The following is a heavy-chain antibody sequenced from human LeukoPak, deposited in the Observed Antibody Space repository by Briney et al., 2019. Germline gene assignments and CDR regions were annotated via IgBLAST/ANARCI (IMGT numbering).Heavy chain of an antibody. CDR1: GYTFTSYG. V-gene: IGHV1-18*01. Sequence: GASLKISCKTSGYTFTSYGISWVRQAPGQGLEWMGWISAYNGNTNYAQKLQGRVTMTTDTSTSTAYMELRSLRSDDTAVYYCARDRGSHNWFDPWGQGTLVTVSS. CDR2: ISAYNGNT. D-gene: IGHD1-26*01. J-gene: IGHJ5*02. CDR3: ARDRGSHNWFDP.